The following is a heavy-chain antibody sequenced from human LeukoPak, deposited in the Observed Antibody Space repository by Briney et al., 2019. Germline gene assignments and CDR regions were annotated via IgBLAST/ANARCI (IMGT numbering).Heavy chain of an antibody. CDR2: GYYSGST. V-gene: IGHV4-39*01. CDR3: ARLNPFTMGQWTHAFDI. CDR1: GGSISSNTFS. Sequence: SETLSLTCTVSGGSISSNTFSWAWIRQPPGKGLEWIGTGYYSGSTFYNPSLKSRFTMSVDTSKNQFSLRLTSVTAADTAVYCCARLNPFTMGQWTHAFDIWGLGQWSPSLQ. D-gene: IGHD3-10*01. J-gene: IGHJ3*02.